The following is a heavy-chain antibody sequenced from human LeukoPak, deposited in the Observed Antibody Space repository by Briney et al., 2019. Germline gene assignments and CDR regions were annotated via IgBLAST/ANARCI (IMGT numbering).Heavy chain of an antibody. CDR3: AKRGVQGYMDV. J-gene: IGHJ6*03. V-gene: IGHV3-23*01. Sequence: QPGGSLRLSCEASAFAFRGFLMHWVRQAPGKGPEWVSSISFDGENTYYAYSVKGRFTISGDNAKNTLSLQMSSLSAEDTAVYYCAKRGVQGYMDVWGKGTTVIVSS. CDR2: ISFDGENT. D-gene: IGHD1-26*01. CDR1: AFAFRGFL.